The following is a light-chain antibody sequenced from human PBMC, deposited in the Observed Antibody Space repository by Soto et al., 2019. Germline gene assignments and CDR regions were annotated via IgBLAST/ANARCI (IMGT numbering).Light chain of an antibody. Sequence: DIQMTQSPSTLPASVGDRVTIACRASQTISSSWLAWYQQKPGKAPKVLIYKASTLESGVPSRFSGSGSGTDFTLTISRLETEDFAVFYCQQYGTSEIIFGQGTRLEIK. CDR2: KAS. V-gene: IGKV1-5*03. CDR1: QTISSSW. J-gene: IGKJ5*01. CDR3: QQYGTSEII.